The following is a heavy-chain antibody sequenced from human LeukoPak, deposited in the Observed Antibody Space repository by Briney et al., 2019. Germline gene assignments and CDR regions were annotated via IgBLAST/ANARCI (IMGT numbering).Heavy chain of an antibody. D-gene: IGHD3-10*02. CDR1: GGSISNKY. V-gene: IGHV4-59*01. Sequence: SETLSLTCTVSGGSISNKYWSWIRQPPGKGLEWIGYSYYSGSTNYNPSLKSRVTILVDTSKNQFSLKLSSVTAEDTAVYYCAELGITMTGGVWGKGTTVTISS. CDR3: AELGITMTGGV. J-gene: IGHJ6*04. CDR2: SYYSGST.